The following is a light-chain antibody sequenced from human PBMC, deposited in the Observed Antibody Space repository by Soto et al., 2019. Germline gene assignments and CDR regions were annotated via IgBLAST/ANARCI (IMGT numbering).Light chain of an antibody. V-gene: IGKV3-20*01. Sequence: EIVLTQSPGTLSLSPGERATLSCRASQSVTTSFLAWYQQKPGQAPRLLIHGASTRAAGIPDRFSGSGYGTDFTLTISILEPEDYAVYYCQQSGSSNMYTFGQGTKLEI. J-gene: IGKJ2*01. CDR3: QQSGSSNMYT. CDR2: GAS. CDR1: QSVTTSF.